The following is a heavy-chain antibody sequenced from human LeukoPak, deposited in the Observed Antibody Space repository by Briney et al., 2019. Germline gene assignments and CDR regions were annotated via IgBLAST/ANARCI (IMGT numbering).Heavy chain of an antibody. CDR2: ISGSDGNT. CDR3: AKDSSVPYGITD. D-gene: IGHD4-17*01. Sequence: GGSLRLSCAASGFTFGKYAMSWVRQAPGKGLEWVSAISGSDGNTFYADSVKGRFTISRDNSKNTLSLQMNSLRLEDTALYYCAKDSSVPYGITDWGQGTQVTVSS. CDR1: GFTFGKYA. J-gene: IGHJ4*02. V-gene: IGHV3-23*01.